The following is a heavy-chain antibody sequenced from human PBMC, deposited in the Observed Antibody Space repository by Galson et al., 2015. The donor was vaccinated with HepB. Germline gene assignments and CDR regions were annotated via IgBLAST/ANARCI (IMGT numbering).Heavy chain of an antibody. D-gene: IGHD3-22*01. V-gene: IGHV1-69*04. Sequence: SVKVSCKASGGTFSSYSIAWVRQAPGQGLEWMGRIIPVRGITNYAQKFQGRVTITADKSTTTAYMELNSLGSDDTAVYFCARDYYDSNGYYAGHLDFWGQGTLVTVSS. CDR3: ARDYYDSNGYYAGHLDF. J-gene: IGHJ4*02. CDR2: IIPVRGIT. CDR1: GGTFSSYS.